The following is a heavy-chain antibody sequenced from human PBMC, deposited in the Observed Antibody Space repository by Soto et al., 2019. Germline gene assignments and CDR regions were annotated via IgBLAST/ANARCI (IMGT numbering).Heavy chain of an antibody. V-gene: IGHV3-30*18. D-gene: IGHD6-19*01. CDR1: GFTFSDYA. Sequence: VQLVESGGGVVQPGRSLRLSCAASGFTFSDYAMHWVRQAPGKGLEWVAVVSHDGRNTHYADSVKGRFTLSRDSSQNTGSLEMTRLRAEDTAVYYCGKGGRQWLVTSDFNYWGQGALVTVSS. CDR2: VSHDGRNT. J-gene: IGHJ4*02. CDR3: GKGGRQWLVTSDFNY.